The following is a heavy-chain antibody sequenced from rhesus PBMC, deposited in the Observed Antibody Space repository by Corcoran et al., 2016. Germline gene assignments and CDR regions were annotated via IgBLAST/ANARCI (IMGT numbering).Heavy chain of an antibody. CDR2: IDRRAST. Sequence: QVQLQESGPGLVMPSETLSLTCGVSGGSISSSYWSWIRQAPGRGLEWLGRIDRRASTYYIPSPNSRVTLSVDTSKNQLSLKLGSVTAADTAVYYCAREGGYGTNPYTDYYGLDAWGQGVVVTVSS. V-gene: IGHV4S11*01. CDR1: GGSISSSY. D-gene: IGHD4-29*01. CDR3: AREGGYGTNPYTDYYGLDA. J-gene: IGHJ6*01.